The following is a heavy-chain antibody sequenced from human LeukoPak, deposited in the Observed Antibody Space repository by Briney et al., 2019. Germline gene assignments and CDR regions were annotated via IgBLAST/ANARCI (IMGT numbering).Heavy chain of an antibody. CDR1: GGTFSSYA. V-gene: IGHV1-69*05. Sequence: GSSVKVSCKASGGTFSSYAISWVRLAPGQGLEWMGRIIPIFGTANYAQKFQGRVTITTDESTSTAYMELSSLRSEDTAVYYCARKGGYDYVWGSYLPYYFDYWGQGTLVTVSS. J-gene: IGHJ4*02. CDR2: IIPIFGTA. D-gene: IGHD3-16*02. CDR3: ARKGGYDYVWGSYLPYYFDY.